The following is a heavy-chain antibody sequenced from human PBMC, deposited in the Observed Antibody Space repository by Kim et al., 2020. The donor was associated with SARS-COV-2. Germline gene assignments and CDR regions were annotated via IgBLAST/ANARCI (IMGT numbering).Heavy chain of an antibody. D-gene: IGHD1-1*01. V-gene: IGHV1-69*13. CDR1: GGTFSSYA. J-gene: IGHJ6*02. Sequence: SVKVSCKASGGTFSSYAISWVRQAPGQGLEWMGGIIPIFGTANYAQKFQGRVTITADESTSTAYMELSSLRSEDTAVYYCARVQNDVGPSRYYYYYYGMDVWGQGTTVTVSS. CDR3: ARVQNDVGPSRYYYYYYGMDV. CDR2: IIPIFGTA.